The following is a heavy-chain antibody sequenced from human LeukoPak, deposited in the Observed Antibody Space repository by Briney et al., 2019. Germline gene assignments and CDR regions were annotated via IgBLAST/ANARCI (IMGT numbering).Heavy chain of an antibody. Sequence: GASVKVSCKASGYTFTSYGISWVRQAPGQGLEWMGWISAYNGNTNYAQKLQGRVTMTTDTSTSTAYMELRSLRSDDTAVYYCARVQAGPQSGSFFFDYWGQGTLVTVSS. J-gene: IGHJ4*02. CDR2: ISAYNGNT. D-gene: IGHD1-26*01. V-gene: IGHV1-18*01. CDR1: GYTFTSYG. CDR3: ARVQAGPQSGSFFFDY.